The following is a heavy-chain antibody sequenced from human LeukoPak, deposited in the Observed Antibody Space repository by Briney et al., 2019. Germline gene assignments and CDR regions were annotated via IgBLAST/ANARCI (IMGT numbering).Heavy chain of an antibody. D-gene: IGHD3-22*01. Sequence: GGSLRLSCAASGFISSSYWMSWVRQAPGKGLEWVANVKQDGSERYYGDSVKGRFTISRDNAKNSLYLQMSSLRAEDTAVYYCARDGYPGGDYWGQGTLVTVSS. CDR3: ARDGYPGGDY. CDR2: VKQDGSER. J-gene: IGHJ4*02. V-gene: IGHV3-7*01. CDR1: GFISSSYW.